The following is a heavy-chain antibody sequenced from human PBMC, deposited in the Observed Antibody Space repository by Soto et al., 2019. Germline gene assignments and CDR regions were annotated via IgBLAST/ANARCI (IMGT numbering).Heavy chain of an antibody. J-gene: IGHJ5*02. CDR3: AKVLGSSWYFSWFDP. Sequence: PGGSLRLSCAASGFTFSSYAMSWVRQAPGKGLEWVSAISGSGGSTYYADSVKGRFTISRDNSKNTLYLQMNSLRAEDTAVYYCAKVLGSSWYFSWFDPWGQGTLVTVSS. CDR1: GFTFSSYA. CDR2: ISGSGGST. V-gene: IGHV3-23*01. D-gene: IGHD6-13*01.